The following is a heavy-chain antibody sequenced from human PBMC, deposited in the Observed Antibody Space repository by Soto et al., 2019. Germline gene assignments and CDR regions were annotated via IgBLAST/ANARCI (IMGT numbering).Heavy chain of an antibody. Sequence: PGGSLRLSCAASGFTFSSYSMNWVRQAPGKGLEWVSSISSSSSYIYYADSVKGRFTISRDNAKNSLYLQMNSLRAEDTAVYHCARDLFHSSGSNWFDPWGQGTLVTVSS. CDR2: ISSSSSYI. J-gene: IGHJ5*02. V-gene: IGHV3-21*01. CDR1: GFTFSSYS. D-gene: IGHD6-19*01. CDR3: ARDLFHSSGSNWFDP.